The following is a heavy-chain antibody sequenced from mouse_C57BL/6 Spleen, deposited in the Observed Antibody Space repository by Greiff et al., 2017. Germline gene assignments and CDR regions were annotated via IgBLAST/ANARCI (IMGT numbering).Heavy chain of an antibody. J-gene: IGHJ1*03. CDR2: IYPGSGST. V-gene: IGHV1-55*01. Sequence: VQLQQPGAELVKPGASVKMSCKASGYTFTSYWITWVKPRPGQGLEWIGDIYPGSGSTNYNEKFKSKATLTVDTSSSTAYMQLSSLTSEDSAVYYCARRGMYYGSSGYFDVWGTGTTVTVSS. CDR1: GYTFTSYW. CDR3: ARRGMYYGSSGYFDV. D-gene: IGHD1-1*01.